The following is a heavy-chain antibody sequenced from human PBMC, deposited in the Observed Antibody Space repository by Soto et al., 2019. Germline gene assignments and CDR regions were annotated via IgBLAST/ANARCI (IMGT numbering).Heavy chain of an antibody. CDR3: AESRLYSSGAPDAFDI. D-gene: IGHD6-19*01. CDR1: GFTFSSYG. V-gene: IGHV3-30*18. CDR2: ISYDGSNK. J-gene: IGHJ3*02. Sequence: GGSLRLSCAASGFTFSSYGMHWVRQAPGKGLEWVAVISYDGSNKYYADSVKGRFTISRDNSKNTLYLQMNSLRAEDTAVYYCAESRLYSSGAPDAFDIWGQGTMVTVSS.